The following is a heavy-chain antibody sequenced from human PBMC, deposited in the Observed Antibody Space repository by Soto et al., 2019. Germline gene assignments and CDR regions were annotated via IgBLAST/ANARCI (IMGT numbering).Heavy chain of an antibody. Sequence: GGSLRLSCAASGFTFSSYAMHWVRQAPGKGLEYVSAISSNGGSTYYANSVKGRFTISRDNSKNTLYLQMGSLRAEDMAVYYCARVAVAGTGAFAFDIWGQGTMVTVSS. V-gene: IGHV3-64*01. D-gene: IGHD6-19*01. J-gene: IGHJ3*02. CDR1: GFTFSSYA. CDR3: ARVAVAGTGAFAFDI. CDR2: ISSNGGST.